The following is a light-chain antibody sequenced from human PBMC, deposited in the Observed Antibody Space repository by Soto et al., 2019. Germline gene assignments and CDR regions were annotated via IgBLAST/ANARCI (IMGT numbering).Light chain of an antibody. CDR1: SSDIGGYNY. Sequence: QSVLTQPRSVSGSPGQSVTISCTGTSSDIGGYNYVSWYQQHPGKAPKLMIYDVSKRPSGVPDRFSGSRSGITASLTISGLQAEDEADYFCSSYSISTAYLLGNGTKVTVL. CDR3: SSYSISTAYL. CDR2: DVS. V-gene: IGLV2-11*01. J-gene: IGLJ1*01.